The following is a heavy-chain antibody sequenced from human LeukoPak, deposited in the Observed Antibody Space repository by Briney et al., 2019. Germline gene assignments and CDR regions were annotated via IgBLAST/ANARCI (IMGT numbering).Heavy chain of an antibody. Sequence: PSETLSLTCTVSGGSISSHFWSWIRQPPGKGLEWIGYIYYSGSTNYNPSLKSRVTISVDTSKNQFSLKLSSVTAADTAVYYCARDRYDSSGRYYYYYMDVWGKGTTVTISS. CDR2: IYYSGST. J-gene: IGHJ6*03. CDR1: GGSISSHF. CDR3: ARDRYDSSGRYYYYYMDV. V-gene: IGHV4-59*11. D-gene: IGHD3-22*01.